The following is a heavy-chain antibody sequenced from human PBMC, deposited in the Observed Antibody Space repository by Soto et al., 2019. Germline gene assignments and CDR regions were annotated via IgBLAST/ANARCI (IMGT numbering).Heavy chain of an antibody. Sequence: PSETLSLTCAVYGGSFSGYYWSWIRQPPGKGLEWIGEINHSGSTNYNPSLKSRVTISVDTSKNQFSLKLSSVTAADTAVYYCARVGFNWNYRRIYYFDYWGQGTLVTVSS. CDR2: INHSGST. D-gene: IGHD1-7*01. J-gene: IGHJ4*02. V-gene: IGHV4-34*01. CDR1: GGSFSGYY. CDR3: ARVGFNWNYRRIYYFDY.